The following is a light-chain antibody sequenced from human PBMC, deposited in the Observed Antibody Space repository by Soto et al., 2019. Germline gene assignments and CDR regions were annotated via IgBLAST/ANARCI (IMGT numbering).Light chain of an antibody. J-gene: IGKJ5*01. Sequence: EIVLTQSPVTLSLSPGDRATLSCRASQTVSTYLAGYQQKPGQAPRLLIYDATNRATGIPARFSGSGSGTHLTLTISSLEPENFAVYYCQQRNNWPPDITFGQGTRLDIK. CDR3: QQRNNWPPDIT. CDR2: DAT. CDR1: QTVSTY. V-gene: IGKV3-11*01.